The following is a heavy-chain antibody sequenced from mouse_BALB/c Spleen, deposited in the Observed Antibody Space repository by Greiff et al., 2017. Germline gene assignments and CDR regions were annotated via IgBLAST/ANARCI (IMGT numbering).Heavy chain of an antibody. CDR3: GRRLRRDYYAMDY. V-gene: IGHV1-37*01. J-gene: IGHJ4*01. CDR2: INPYNGDT. CDR1: GYSFTGYF. D-gene: IGHD2-4*01. Sequence: EVQRVESGPELVKPGASVKISCKASGYSFTGYFMNWVKQSHGKSLEWIGRINPYNGDTFYNQKFKGKATLTVDKSSSTAHMELLSLTSEDSAVYYCGRRLRRDYYAMDYWGQGTSVTVSS.